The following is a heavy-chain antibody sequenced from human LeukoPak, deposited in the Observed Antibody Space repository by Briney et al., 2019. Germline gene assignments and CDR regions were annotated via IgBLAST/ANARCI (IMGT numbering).Heavy chain of an antibody. CDR1: GGTFSSYA. CDR2: IIPIFGTA. D-gene: IGHD1-1*01. Sequence: SVKVSCKASGGTFSSYAISWVRQAPGQGLEWMGGIIPIFGTANYAQKFQGRGTITTDESTSTAYMELSSLRSEDTAVYYCARERLERRPYYFDYWGQGTLVTVSS. J-gene: IGHJ4*02. V-gene: IGHV1-69*05. CDR3: ARERLERRPYYFDY.